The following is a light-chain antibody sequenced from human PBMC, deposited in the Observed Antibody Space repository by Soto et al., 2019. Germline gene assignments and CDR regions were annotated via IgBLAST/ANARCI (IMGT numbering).Light chain of an antibody. J-gene: IGKJ4*01. CDR2: GAS. Sequence: IVMTQLPATLSVSLGERAPLSCRASQSVSTNLAWYQQKPGQAPRLLMYGASTRATGMPASFSGSGSGTEFILTISSLQSEDFAVYYCQQYHKWPLTFGGGTKVDI. CDR3: QQYHKWPLT. CDR1: QSVSTN. V-gene: IGKV3-15*01.